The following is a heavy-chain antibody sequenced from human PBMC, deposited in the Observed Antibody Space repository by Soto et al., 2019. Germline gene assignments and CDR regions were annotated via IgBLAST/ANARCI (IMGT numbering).Heavy chain of an antibody. J-gene: IGHJ4*02. CDR1: GGSISSYY. CDR3: ARQAGYSYGY. Sequence: SETLSLTCTVSGGSISSYYWSWIRQPPGKGLEWIGYIYYSGSTNYNPSLKGRVTISVDTSKNQFSLKLSSVTAADTAVYYCARQAGYSYGYWGQGTLVTVSS. D-gene: IGHD5-18*01. CDR2: IYYSGST. V-gene: IGHV4-59*08.